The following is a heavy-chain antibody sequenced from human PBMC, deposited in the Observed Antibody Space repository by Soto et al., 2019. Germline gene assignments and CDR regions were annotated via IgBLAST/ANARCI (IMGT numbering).Heavy chain of an antibody. V-gene: IGHV3-23*01. Sequence: GGSLRLSCAASGFTFSSYAMSWVRQAPGKGLEWVSAISGSGGSTYYADSVKGRFTISRDNSKNTLYLQMNSLRAEDTAVYYCAKGSGYGLQRYYFDYWGQGTLVTVSS. CDR1: GFTFSSYA. CDR3: AKGSGYGLQRYYFDY. J-gene: IGHJ4*02. D-gene: IGHD5-12*01. CDR2: ISGSGGST.